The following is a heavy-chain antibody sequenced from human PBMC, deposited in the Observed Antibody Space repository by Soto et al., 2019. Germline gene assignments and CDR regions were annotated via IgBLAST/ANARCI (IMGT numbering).Heavy chain of an antibody. V-gene: IGHV3-23*01. CDR2: ISPSDGTT. D-gene: IGHD2-2*01. CDR3: AQESYATPRALFYYYMAV. CDR1: GFTFSIYA. J-gene: IGHJ6*03. Sequence: AGSMRFSCVASGFTFSIYAMSWVCQAQGKGLEWVSTISPSDGTTYYADSVKGRFTISRDNSNNTLYLQMISLRAEDTALYYCAQESYATPRALFYYYMAVWGKGTTVTVSS.